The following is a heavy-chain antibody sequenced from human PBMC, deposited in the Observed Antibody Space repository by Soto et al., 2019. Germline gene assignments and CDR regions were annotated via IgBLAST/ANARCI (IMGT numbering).Heavy chain of an antibody. D-gene: IGHD3-22*01. CDR1: GFTLSSYA. CDR2: ISYDGSNK. Sequence: GSLRLSCAASGFTLSSYAMHWVRQAPGKGLGWVAVISYDGSNKYYADSVKGRFTISRDNSKNTLYLQMNSLRAEDTAVYYCARSEVVVITYYYGMDVWGQGTTATVSS. V-gene: IGHV3-30-3*01. CDR3: ARSEVVVITYYYGMDV. J-gene: IGHJ6*02.